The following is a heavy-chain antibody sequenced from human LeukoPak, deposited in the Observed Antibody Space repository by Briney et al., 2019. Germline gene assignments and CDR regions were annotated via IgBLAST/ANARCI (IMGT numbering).Heavy chain of an antibody. D-gene: IGHD2-2*02. CDR3: ARSGHCSSTSCYTYYFDY. CDR2: IYYSGST. CDR1: GGSISSYY. Sequence: SETLSLTCTVSGGSISSYYWSWLRQPPGKGLEWIGYIYYSGSTNYNPSLTSRVTISVDTSKNQFSLKLSSVTAADTAAYYCARSGHCSSTSCYTYYFDYWGQGTLVTVSS. V-gene: IGHV4-59*01. J-gene: IGHJ4*02.